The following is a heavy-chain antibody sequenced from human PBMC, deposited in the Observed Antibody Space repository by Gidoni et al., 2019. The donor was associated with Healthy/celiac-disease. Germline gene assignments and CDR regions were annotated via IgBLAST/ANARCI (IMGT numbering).Heavy chain of an antibody. CDR1: GGSISSSSYY. CDR3: ARHNFIAAADTFDY. D-gene: IGHD6-13*01. V-gene: IGHV4-39*01. Sequence: QLQLQESGPGLVKPSETLSLTCTVSGGSISSSSYYWGWIRQPPGKGLEWIGSIYYSGSTYYNPSLKSRVTISVDTSKNQFSLKLSSVTAADTAVYYCARHNFIAAADTFDYWGQGTLVTVSS. CDR2: IYYSGST. J-gene: IGHJ4*02.